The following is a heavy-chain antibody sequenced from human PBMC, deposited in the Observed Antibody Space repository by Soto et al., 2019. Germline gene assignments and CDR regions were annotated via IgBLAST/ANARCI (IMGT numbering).Heavy chain of an antibody. CDR3: AGDGWMGMICGFLDY. Sequence: PGGSLRLSCAASGFTFSSYSTNWVRQAPGKGLEWVSSISSSSSYIYYADSVKGRFTISRDNAKNSLYLQMNSLRAEDTAVYYCAGDGWMGMICGFLDYWGQGTLVTVSS. V-gene: IGHV3-21*01. J-gene: IGHJ4*02. D-gene: IGHD3-22*01. CDR1: GFTFSSYS. CDR2: ISSSSSYI.